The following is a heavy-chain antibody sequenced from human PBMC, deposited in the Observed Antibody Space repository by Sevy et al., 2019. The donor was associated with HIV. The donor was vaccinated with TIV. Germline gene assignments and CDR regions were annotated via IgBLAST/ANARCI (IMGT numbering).Heavy chain of an antibody. CDR1: GFTFSSSA. CDR2: ISYDASNI. J-gene: IGHJ4*02. CDR3: ARDGIAARLGLDY. Sequence: GGSLRLSCAASGFTFSSSAMHWVRQAPGKGLEWVALISYDASNIFYADSVKGRFTISRDNSKNRLYLQMNSLRVEDTAVYYCARDGIAARLGLDYSGQRTLVTVSS. D-gene: IGHD6-6*01. V-gene: IGHV3-30-3*01.